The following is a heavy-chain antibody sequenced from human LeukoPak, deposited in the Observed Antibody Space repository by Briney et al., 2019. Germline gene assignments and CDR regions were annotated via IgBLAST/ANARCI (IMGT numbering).Heavy chain of an antibody. Sequence: GGSLRLSCAVSGFTFSSYAMSWVRQAPGKGLEWVSVISGNGGSTYHADSVKGRFTISRDNSKNTLYLQMNSLRAEDTAVYYCAGLWFGERLDDAFDIWGQGTMVTVSS. D-gene: IGHD3-10*01. CDR1: GFTFSSYA. J-gene: IGHJ3*02. CDR3: AGLWFGERLDDAFDI. CDR2: ISGNGGST. V-gene: IGHV3-23*01.